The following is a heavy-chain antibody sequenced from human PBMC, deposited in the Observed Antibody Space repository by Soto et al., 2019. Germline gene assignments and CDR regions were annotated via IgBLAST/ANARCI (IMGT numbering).Heavy chain of an antibody. CDR2: IYYSGDA. CDR1: GGPISIHY. D-gene: IGHD3-22*01. Sequence: PSETLSLTCTVSGGPISIHYWTWMRQPPGKRLEWIGYIYYSGDATYSPSLKSRVTISVDTSNNHFSLDLRSVTAADTAVYYCARGGYYDSSGYYYYHGTDVWGQGTTVTVS. V-gene: IGHV4-59*11. CDR3: ARGGYYDSSGYYYYHGTDV. J-gene: IGHJ6*02.